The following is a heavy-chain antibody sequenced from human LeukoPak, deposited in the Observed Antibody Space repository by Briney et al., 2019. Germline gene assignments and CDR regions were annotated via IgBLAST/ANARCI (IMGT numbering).Heavy chain of an antibody. CDR3: ARAGGIAVAGTFDY. J-gene: IGHJ4*02. Sequence: SQTLSLTCAISGDSVSSNSAAWNWIRQSPSRGLDWLGRTYYRSKWYNDYAVSVKSRITINPDTSKNQFSLQLNSVTPEDTAVYYCARAGGIAVAGTFDYWGQGTLVTVSS. CDR2: TYYRSKWYN. D-gene: IGHD6-19*01. CDR1: GDSVSSNSAA. V-gene: IGHV6-1*01.